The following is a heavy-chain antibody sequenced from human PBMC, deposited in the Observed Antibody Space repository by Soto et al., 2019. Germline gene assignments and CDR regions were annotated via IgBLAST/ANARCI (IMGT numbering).Heavy chain of an antibody. D-gene: IGHD3-22*01. Sequence: GASVKVSCKASGYTFSSYALHWVRQDPGQRLEWMGWINGGNGQTKYSQKFQGRVTFTRDTSASTAYLDLSSLRSEDTAVYYCARPPSYYDSSGYFSGHFHRWGERIQVTFSS. CDR3: ARPPSYYDSSGYFSGHFHR. V-gene: IGHV1-3*01. CDR1: GYTFSSYA. J-gene: IGHJ1*01. CDR2: INGGNGQT.